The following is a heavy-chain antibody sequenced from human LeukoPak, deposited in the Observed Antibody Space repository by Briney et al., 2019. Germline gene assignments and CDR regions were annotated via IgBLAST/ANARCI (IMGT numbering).Heavy chain of an antibody. CDR1: GFTFSSYS. CDR2: ISSSSSYI. Sequence: GGSLRLSCAASGFTFSSYSMNWVRQAPGKGLEWGSSISSSSSYIYYADSVKGQFTISRDNAKNSLYLQMNSLRAEDTAVYYCARGDIAVVDYYFDYWGQGTLVTVSS. J-gene: IGHJ4*02. V-gene: IGHV3-21*01. D-gene: IGHD6-19*01. CDR3: ARGDIAVVDYYFDY.